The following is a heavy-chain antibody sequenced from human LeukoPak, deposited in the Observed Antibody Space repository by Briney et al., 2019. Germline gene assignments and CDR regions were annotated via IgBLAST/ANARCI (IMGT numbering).Heavy chain of an antibody. D-gene: IGHD3-16*02. V-gene: IGHV4-39*01. J-gene: IGHJ4*02. Sequence: PSVTLSLTCTVSGGSISISSDYWRWIRQPPGKGVEWIGSIYYSGSTYYNPSLKSRVTISVDTSKNQFSLKLSSVTAADTAVYYCVHYDYVWGSYRYPFDYWGQGTLVTVSS. CDR2: IYYSGST. CDR3: VHYDYVWGSYRYPFDY. CDR1: GGSISISSDY.